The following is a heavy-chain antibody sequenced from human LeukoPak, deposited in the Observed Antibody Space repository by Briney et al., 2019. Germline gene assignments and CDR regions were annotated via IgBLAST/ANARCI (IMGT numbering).Heavy chain of an antibody. CDR3: ARGKAGDYYDSSGYVDRYFDY. CDR2: INHSGST. V-gene: IGHV4-34*01. J-gene: IGHJ4*02. Sequence: SETLSLTCAVYGGSFSGYYWGWIRQPPGKGLEWIGEINHSGSTNYNPSLKSRVTISVDTSKNQFSLKLSSVTAADTAVYYCARGKAGDYYDSSGYVDRYFDYWGQGTLVTVSS. D-gene: IGHD3-22*01. CDR1: GGSFSGYY.